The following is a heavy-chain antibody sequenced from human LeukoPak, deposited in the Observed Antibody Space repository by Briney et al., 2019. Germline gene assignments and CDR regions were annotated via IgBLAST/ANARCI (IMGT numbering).Heavy chain of an antibody. V-gene: IGHV3-9*01. D-gene: IGHD6-19*01. CDR1: GFTFDDYA. CDR3: AKVSSGPNDY. J-gene: IGHJ4*02. CDR2: ISWNSGSI. Sequence: SLRLSCAASGFTFDDYAMHWVRQAPGKGLEWVSGISWNSGSIGYADSVKGRFTISRDNAKNSLYLQMNSLRAEDTALYYCAKVSSGPNDYWGQGTLVTVSS.